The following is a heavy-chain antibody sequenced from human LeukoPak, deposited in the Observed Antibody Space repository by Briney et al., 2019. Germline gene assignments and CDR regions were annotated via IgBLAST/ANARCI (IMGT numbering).Heavy chain of an antibody. CDR3: AREHREPRVGAFDI. V-gene: IGHV3-30*04. Sequence: PGGSLRLSCAASGFTFSSYAMHWVRQAPGKGLEWVAVISYDGSNNYYADSVKGRFTISRDNSKNTLYLQMNSLRAEDTAVYYCAREHREPRVGAFDIWGQGTMVTVSS. D-gene: IGHD1-14*01. J-gene: IGHJ3*02. CDR1: GFTFSSYA. CDR2: ISYDGSNN.